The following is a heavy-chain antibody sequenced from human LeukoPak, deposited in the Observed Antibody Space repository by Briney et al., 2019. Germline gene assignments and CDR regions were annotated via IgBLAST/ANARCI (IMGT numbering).Heavy chain of an antibody. J-gene: IGHJ3*02. CDR2: INPNSGGT. CDR1: GYTFTGYY. CDR3: ARARGSSRAFDI. Sequence: ASVKVFCKASGYTFTGYYMHWVRQAPGQGLEWMGWINPNSGGTNYAQKFQGRVTMTRDTSISTAYMELSRLRSDDTAVYYCARARGSSRAFDIWGQGTMVTVSS. V-gene: IGHV1-2*02.